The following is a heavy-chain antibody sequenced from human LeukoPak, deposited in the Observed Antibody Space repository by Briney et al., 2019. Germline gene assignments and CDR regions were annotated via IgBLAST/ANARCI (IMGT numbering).Heavy chain of an antibody. CDR3: ARDRRGSYYTFDL. J-gene: IGHJ3*01. CDR2: VSHTGAT. CDR1: GASINGYF. D-gene: IGHD1-26*01. Sequence: SETLSLTCSVSGASINGYFWNWVRQTPEKGLDWIGYVSHTGATTNNPFLKSRVSITIDTSKSQISLSMTSVTAADSALYYCARDRRGSYYTFDLWGPGT. V-gene: IGHV4-59*01.